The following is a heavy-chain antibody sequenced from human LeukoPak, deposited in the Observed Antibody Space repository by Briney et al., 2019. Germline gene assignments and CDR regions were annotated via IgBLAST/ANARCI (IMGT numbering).Heavy chain of an antibody. Sequence: PGGSLRLSCAASEFTFSSYAMSWVRQAPGKGLEWVSAISGSGGSTYYADSVKGRFTISRDNSKNTLYLQMNSLGAEDTAVYYCAKGDIVVVPAAITFTYWGQGTLVTVSS. V-gene: IGHV3-23*01. D-gene: IGHD2-2*01. CDR2: ISGSGGST. CDR1: EFTFSSYA. CDR3: AKGDIVVVPAAITFTY. J-gene: IGHJ4*02.